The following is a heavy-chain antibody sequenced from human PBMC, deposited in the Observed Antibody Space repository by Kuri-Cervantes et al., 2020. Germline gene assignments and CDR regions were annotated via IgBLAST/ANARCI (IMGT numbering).Heavy chain of an antibody. Sequence: ASVKVSCKASGYTFTRYGISWVRQAPGQGLEWMGWISAYNGNTNHTQKFQGRVTLTTDTSASTAYMELSSLRSEDTAVYYCARGPAPDVGHFDYWGQGTLVTVSS. CDR3: ARGPAPDVGHFDY. D-gene: IGHD1-26*01. J-gene: IGHJ4*02. CDR1: GYTFTRYG. V-gene: IGHV1-18*01. CDR2: ISAYNGNT.